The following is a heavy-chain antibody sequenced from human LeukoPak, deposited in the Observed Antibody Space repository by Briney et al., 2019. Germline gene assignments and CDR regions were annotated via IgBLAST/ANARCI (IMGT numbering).Heavy chain of an antibody. CDR1: GYTFTGYY. D-gene: IGHD1-26*01. J-gene: IGHJ5*02. V-gene: IGHV1-2*02. CDR3: ARDRMSGKNWFDP. Sequence: GTSVKVSCKASGYTFTGYYMHWVRQAPGQGLEWMGWINPNSGGTNYAQKFQGRVTMTRDTSISTAYMELSRLRSDDTAVYYCARDRMSGKNWFDPWGQGTLVTVSS. CDR2: INPNSGGT.